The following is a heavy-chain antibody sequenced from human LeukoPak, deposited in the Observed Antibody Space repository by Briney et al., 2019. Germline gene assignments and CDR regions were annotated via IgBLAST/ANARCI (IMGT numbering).Heavy chain of an antibody. CDR3: AKGSGSYPGAIGFDI. V-gene: IGHV3-23*01. Sequence: PGGSLRLSCAASGFTFSSYAMSWVRQAPGKGLEWVSAISGSGGSTYYADSVKGRFTISRDNSKNTLYLQMNSLRAEDTALYYCAKGSGSYPGAIGFDIWGQGTMVTVSS. J-gene: IGHJ3*02. CDR1: GFTFSSYA. D-gene: IGHD1-26*01. CDR2: ISGSGGST.